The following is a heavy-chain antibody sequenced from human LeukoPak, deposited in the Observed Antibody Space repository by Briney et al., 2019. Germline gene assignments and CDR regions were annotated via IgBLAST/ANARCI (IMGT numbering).Heavy chain of an antibody. D-gene: IGHD3-22*01. Sequence: GGSLRLSCAASGFTFSSYAMHWVRQAPGKGLEWVAVISYDGSNKYYADSVKGRFTISRDNAKNSLYLQMNSLRAEDTALYYCARESNYYDSSGYYTSDAFDIWGQGTMVTVSS. CDR2: ISYDGSNK. CDR3: ARESNYYDSSGYYTSDAFDI. V-gene: IGHV3-30*04. J-gene: IGHJ3*02. CDR1: GFTFSSYA.